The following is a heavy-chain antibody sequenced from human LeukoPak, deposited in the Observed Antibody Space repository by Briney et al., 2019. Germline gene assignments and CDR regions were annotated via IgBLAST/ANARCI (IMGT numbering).Heavy chain of an antibody. Sequence: GASVNVSCNASGYTFTSYGISWVRQSPGQGLECMGWFSAYNGNTNYAQKLQGRVTMTTDTSTSTASMELRRLRSDDTAVYYCARVLGIAAAVPYFDYWGQGTLVTVS. V-gene: IGHV1-18*01. CDR1: GYTFTSYG. J-gene: IGHJ4*02. CDR2: FSAYNGNT. D-gene: IGHD6-13*01. CDR3: ARVLGIAAAVPYFDY.